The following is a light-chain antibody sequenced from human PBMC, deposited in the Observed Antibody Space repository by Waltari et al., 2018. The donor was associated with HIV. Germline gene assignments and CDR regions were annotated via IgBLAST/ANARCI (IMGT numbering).Light chain of an antibody. CDR3: CSYAGSGTFVV. CDR1: WSDIGSYDL. CDR2: DVN. V-gene: IGLV2-23*02. Sequence: QSALTQPASVSGSPGQSITLSCSGTWSDIGSYDLVSWYQHFPGKAPKRILYDVNERPSGVSPRYSCSKSGNTATLVISGLQSEDEADYYCCSYAGSGTFVVFGGGTRLTV. J-gene: IGLJ3*02.